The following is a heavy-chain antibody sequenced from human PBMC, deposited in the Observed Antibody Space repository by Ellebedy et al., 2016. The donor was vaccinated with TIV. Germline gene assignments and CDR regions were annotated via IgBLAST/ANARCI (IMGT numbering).Heavy chain of an antibody. CDR3: VSSSPVIDY. Sequence: PGGSLRLSCAASGLTFSSYWLHWVRQAPGKGLGWVSRVNSDGSSTTYADSVKGRFTISRDNAKHTLYLQMNSLRGEDTAVYYCVSSSPVIDYWGQGTLVTVSS. D-gene: IGHD6-13*01. CDR1: GLTFSSYW. V-gene: IGHV3-74*01. CDR2: VNSDGSST. J-gene: IGHJ4*02.